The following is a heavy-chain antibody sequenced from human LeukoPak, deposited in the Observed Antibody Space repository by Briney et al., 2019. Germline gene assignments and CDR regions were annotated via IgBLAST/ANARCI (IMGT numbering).Heavy chain of an antibody. CDR3: ARVRDYGGNADALDI. CDR2: TSTYIGNT. D-gene: IGHD4-23*01. CDR1: GYTFSNYG. V-gene: IGHV1-18*01. Sequence: ASVRVSCKASGYTFSNYGINWVRQAPGQGLEWMGWTSTYIGNTNYAQRLQGRVTLTTDISTTTVYMELRSLRSDDAAIYYCARVRDYGGNADALDIWGQGTKVTVSS. J-gene: IGHJ3*02.